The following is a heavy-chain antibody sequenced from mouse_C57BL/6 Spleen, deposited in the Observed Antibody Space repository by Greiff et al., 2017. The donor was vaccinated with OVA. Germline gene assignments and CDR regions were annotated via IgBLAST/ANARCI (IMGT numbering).Heavy chain of an antibody. J-gene: IGHJ4*01. Sequence: EVQLVESGEGLVKPGGSLKLSCAASGFTFSSYAMSWVRQTPEKRLEWVAYISSGGDYIYYADTVKGRFTISRDNARNTLYLQMSSLKSEDTAMYYCTRVLVYDGFYYAMDYWGQGTSVTVSS. V-gene: IGHV5-9-1*02. CDR1: GFTFSSYA. CDR2: ISSGGDYI. D-gene: IGHD2-3*01. CDR3: TRVLVYDGFYYAMDY.